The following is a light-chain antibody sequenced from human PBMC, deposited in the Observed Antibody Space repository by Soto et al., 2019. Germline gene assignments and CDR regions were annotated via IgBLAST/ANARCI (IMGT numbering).Light chain of an antibody. CDR1: QSISTW. Sequence: DIQMTQSPSTLSASAGDRVTITCRASQSISTWLAWYQQKPGKAPKLLIYGASSLASGVPSRFSGSGSGTEFTLTISSLKPDDFATYYCQQHNGYSERMFGQGTKVEV. CDR3: QQHNGYSERM. CDR2: GAS. V-gene: IGKV1-5*01. J-gene: IGKJ1*01.